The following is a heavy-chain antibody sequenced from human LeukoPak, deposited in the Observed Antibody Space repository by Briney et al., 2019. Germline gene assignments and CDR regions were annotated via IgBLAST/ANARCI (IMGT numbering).Heavy chain of an antibody. V-gene: IGHV3-21*01. CDR3: ASIAARPYYYYYYYMDV. CDR1: GFTFSSYS. J-gene: IGHJ6*03. CDR2: ISSSSSYI. D-gene: IGHD6-6*01. Sequence: GGSLRLSCAASGFTFSSYSMNWVRQAPGKGLEWVSSISSSSSYIYYADSVKGRFTISRDNAKNSLYLQMNSLRAEDTAVYYCASIAARPYYYYYYYMDVWGEGTTVTVSS.